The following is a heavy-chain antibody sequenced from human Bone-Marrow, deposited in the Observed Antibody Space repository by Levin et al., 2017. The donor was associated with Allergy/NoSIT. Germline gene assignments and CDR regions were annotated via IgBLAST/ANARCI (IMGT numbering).Heavy chain of an antibody. CDR1: GFTFSSYA. CDR3: ARDSTVTTPRRSTYGMDV. Sequence: GESLKISCAASGFTFSSYAMHWVRQAPGKGLEWVAVISYDGSNKYYADSVKGRFTISRDNSKNTLYLQMNSLRAEDTAVYYCARDSTVTTPRRSTYGMDVWGQGTTVTVSS. V-gene: IGHV3-30*04. J-gene: IGHJ6*02. D-gene: IGHD4-17*01. CDR2: ISYDGSNK.